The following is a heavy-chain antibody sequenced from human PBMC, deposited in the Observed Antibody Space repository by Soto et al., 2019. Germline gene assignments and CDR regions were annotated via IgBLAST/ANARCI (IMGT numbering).Heavy chain of an antibody. V-gene: IGHV4-59*01. Sequence: SETLSLTCTVSGGSISSYYWSWIRQPPGKGLEWIGYIYYSGSTNYNPSLKSRVTISVDTSKNQFSLKLSSVTAADTAVYYCAGGLFGSSSRGWFDPWGQGTLVTVSS. J-gene: IGHJ5*02. CDR3: AGGLFGSSSRGWFDP. CDR2: IYYSGST. D-gene: IGHD6-6*01. CDR1: GGSISSYY.